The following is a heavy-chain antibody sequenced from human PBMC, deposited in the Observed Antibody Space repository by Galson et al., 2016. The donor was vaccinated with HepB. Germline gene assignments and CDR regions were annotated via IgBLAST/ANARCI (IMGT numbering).Heavy chain of an antibody. CDR1: GFTFSSYA. D-gene: IGHD3-9*01. Sequence: SLRLSCAASGFTFSSYAMSWVRQAPGKGLEWVSSSGSGGPPYYADSVKGRFTISRDNSKNTLFLQMHSLRADDTAVYYCAKSVLEYDILTGYYRRGADYRGQGTLVTVSS. V-gene: IGHV3-23*01. CDR3: AKSVLEYDILTGYYRRGADY. J-gene: IGHJ4*02. CDR2: SGSGGPP.